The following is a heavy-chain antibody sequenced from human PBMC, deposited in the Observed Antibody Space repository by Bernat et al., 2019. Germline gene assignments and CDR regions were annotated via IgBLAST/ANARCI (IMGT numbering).Heavy chain of an antibody. Sequence: QVQLVESGGGLVKPGGSLRLSCAASGFTFSDYYMSWIRQAPGKGLEWVSYISISSSYTNYADSVKGRFTISRDNAKNSLYLQMNSLRAEDTVVYYCARARGYCSGGSCYYDFDYWGQGTLVTVSS. CDR1: GFTFSDYY. CDR3: ARARGYCSGGSCYYDFDY. V-gene: IGHV3-11*05. CDR2: ISISSSYT. D-gene: IGHD2-15*01. J-gene: IGHJ4*02.